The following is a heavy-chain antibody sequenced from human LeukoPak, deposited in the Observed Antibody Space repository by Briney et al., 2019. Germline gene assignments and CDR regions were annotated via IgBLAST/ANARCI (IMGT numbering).Heavy chain of an antibody. CDR1: GFTFRGHW. J-gene: IGHJ4*02. Sequence: GGSLRLSCVAFGFTFRGHWMNWVRQAPGQGMEWVANINTDGSGKYHVDSVQGRFTISRDNAKNSLYLQMNSLRAEDTAVYYCVRGATGLTNWGQGTLVTVSS. V-gene: IGHV3-7*01. CDR3: VRGATGLTN. D-gene: IGHD4-11*01. CDR2: INTDGSGK.